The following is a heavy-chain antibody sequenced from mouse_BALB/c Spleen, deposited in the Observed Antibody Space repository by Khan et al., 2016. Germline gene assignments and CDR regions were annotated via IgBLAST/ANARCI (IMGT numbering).Heavy chain of an antibody. D-gene: IGHD2-14*01. CDR2: INPDSSTI. V-gene: IGHV4-1*02. CDR3: TRRVRYSWFAC. Sequence: EVKLLESGGGLVQPGGSLKFSCAASGFDFSRYWMSWVRQAPGKGPEWIGEINPDSSTINYTPSLKEKFIISRDNATNTLYLQMSKVRSEGTALXCRTRRVRYSWFACWGQGTLVTVSA. CDR1: GFDFSRYW. J-gene: IGHJ3*01.